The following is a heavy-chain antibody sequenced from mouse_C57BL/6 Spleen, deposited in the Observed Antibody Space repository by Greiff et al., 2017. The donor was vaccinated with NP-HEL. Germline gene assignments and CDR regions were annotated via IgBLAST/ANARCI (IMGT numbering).Heavy chain of an antibody. Sequence: QVQLQQSGTELVKPGASVKLSCKASGYAFSSSWMNWVKQRPGKGLEWIGRIYPGDGDTNYNGKFKGKATLTADKSSSTAYMQLSSLTSEDSAVYFCARVYDGYYVGWFAYWGQGTLVTVSA. V-gene: IGHV1-82*01. J-gene: IGHJ3*01. CDR1: GYAFSSSW. CDR3: ARVYDGYYVGWFAY. D-gene: IGHD2-3*01. CDR2: IYPGDGDT.